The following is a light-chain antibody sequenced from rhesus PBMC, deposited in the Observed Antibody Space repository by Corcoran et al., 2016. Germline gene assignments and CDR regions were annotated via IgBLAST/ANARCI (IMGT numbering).Light chain of an antibody. J-gene: IGKJ3*01. CDR3: QQYNTLPT. V-gene: IGKV1-32*01. CDR2: YAT. Sequence: DIQMTQSPSSLSASVGDRVTITCRASQGISSYLNWYQQKPGKAPKLLIYYATRLERGVPSRFSGSGSGTEFTLTISSLHPEDFATYYCQQYNTLPTFGPGTKLDIK. CDR1: QGISSY.